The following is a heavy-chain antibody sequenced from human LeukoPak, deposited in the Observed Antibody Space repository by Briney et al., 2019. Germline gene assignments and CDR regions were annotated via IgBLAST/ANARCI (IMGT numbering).Heavy chain of an antibody. CDR2: ITYSGST. CDR1: GGSSSGYY. D-gene: IGHD4-11*01. J-gene: IGHJ3*01. V-gene: IGHV4-34*01. Sequence: SETLSLTCADYGGSSSGYYWSWIRQPPGKGLEWIGEITYSGSTNYNPSLKSRVTISVDTSKGQFSLKLPSVTAADTAVYYCARSHDYSTSLAFDVWGQGTMVTVSS. CDR3: ARSHDYSTSLAFDV.